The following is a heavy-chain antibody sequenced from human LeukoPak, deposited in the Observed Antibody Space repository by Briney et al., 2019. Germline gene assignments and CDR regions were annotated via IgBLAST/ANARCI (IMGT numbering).Heavy chain of an antibody. V-gene: IGHV3-23*01. D-gene: IGHD3-10*01. Sequence: PGGSLRLSCAASGFTFSSYAMSWVRQAPGKGLEWVSAISGSGGSTYYADSVKGRFTISRDNSKNTLYLQMNSLRAEDTAVYYCAKEGRSYYYGSGSYYLDYWGQGTLVTVSS. CDR1: GFTFSSYA. CDR2: ISGSGGST. CDR3: AKEGRSYYYGSGSYYLDY. J-gene: IGHJ4*02.